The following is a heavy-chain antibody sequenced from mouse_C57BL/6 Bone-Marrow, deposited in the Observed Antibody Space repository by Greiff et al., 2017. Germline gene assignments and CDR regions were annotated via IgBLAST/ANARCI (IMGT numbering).Heavy chain of an antibody. D-gene: IGHD1-1*01. J-gene: IGHJ3*01. CDR3: AAYGSITGAY. V-gene: IGHV1-69*01. CDR1: GYTFTSYW. Sequence: QVQLQQPGAELVMPGASVKLSCKASGYTFTSYWMHWVKQRPGQGLEWIGEIDPSDSYTNYNQKFKGKSTLTVDKSSSTAYMQLSSLTSEDSAVYYCAAYGSITGAYWGQGTLVTVSA. CDR2: IDPSDSYT.